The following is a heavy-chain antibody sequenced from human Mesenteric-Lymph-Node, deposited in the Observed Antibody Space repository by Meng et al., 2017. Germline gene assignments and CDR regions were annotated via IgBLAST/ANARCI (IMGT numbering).Heavy chain of an antibody. V-gene: IGHV3-74*01. CDR1: GFTFSSYW. CDR3: ARGGSSWILAEYFQH. J-gene: IGHJ1*01. Sequence: GGSLRLSCAASGFTFSSYWMHWVRQAPGKGLVWVSRINSDGSSTSYADSVKGRFTISRDNAKNTLYLQMNSLRAEDTAVYYCARGGSSWILAEYFQHWGQGTLVTGAS. D-gene: IGHD6-13*01. CDR2: INSDGSST.